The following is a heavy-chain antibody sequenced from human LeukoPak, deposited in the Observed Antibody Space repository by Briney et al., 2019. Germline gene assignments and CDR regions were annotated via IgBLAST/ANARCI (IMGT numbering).Heavy chain of an antibody. J-gene: IGHJ4*02. Sequence: ASVKVSCKASGYTFTNYAMHWVRQAPGQRLEWMGWINAGNGNTKYSQKFQGRVTITADESTSTAYMELSSLRSEDTAVYYCARDRQQLVHWGQGTLVTVSS. CDR1: GYTFTNYA. V-gene: IGHV1-3*01. D-gene: IGHD6-13*01. CDR3: ARDRQQLVH. CDR2: INAGNGNT.